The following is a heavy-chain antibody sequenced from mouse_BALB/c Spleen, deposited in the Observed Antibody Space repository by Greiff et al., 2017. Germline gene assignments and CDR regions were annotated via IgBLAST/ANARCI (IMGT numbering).Heavy chain of an antibody. J-gene: IGHJ4*01. CDR3: ARSYYGSYAMDY. CDR2: IYPGDGST. Sequence: SGPELVKPGALVKISCKASGYTFTSYDINWVKQRPGQGLEWIGWIYPGDGSTKYNEKFKGKATLTADKSSSTAYMQLSSLTSENSAVYFCARSYYGSYAMDYWGQGTSVTVSS. CDR1: GYTFTSYD. V-gene: IGHV1S33*01. D-gene: IGHD1-1*01.